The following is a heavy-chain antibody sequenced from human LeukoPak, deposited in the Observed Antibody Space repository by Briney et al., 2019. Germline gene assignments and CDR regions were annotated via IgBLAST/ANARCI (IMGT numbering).Heavy chain of an antibody. V-gene: IGHV3-21*01. CDR3: ARVEATTGSNYHYYYMDV. CDR2: NNSGSTYM. Sequence: PGGSLRLSCGASGFYFSGYSMNWVRQAPGKGLEWVSSNNSGSTYMYYADSVKGRSTISRDNAKNSLLLQMDSLRAEDTAVYFCARVEATTGSNYHYYYMDVWGKGTTVIVSS. CDR1: GFYFSGYS. D-gene: IGHD1-1*01. J-gene: IGHJ6*03.